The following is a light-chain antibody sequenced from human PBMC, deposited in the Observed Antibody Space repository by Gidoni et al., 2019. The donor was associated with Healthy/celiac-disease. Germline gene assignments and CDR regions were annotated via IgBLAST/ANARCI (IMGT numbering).Light chain of an antibody. CDR1: KLGDKY. CDR2: QDN. Sequence: SYELTQQPSVSVSPGQTASITCSGDKLGDKYACWYQQKPGLSPVLVIYQDNKRPSGIPARFSGSNSGNTATLTISGTQAMDEADYYCQAWDSSVVFGGGTKLTVL. J-gene: IGLJ2*01. V-gene: IGLV3-1*01. CDR3: QAWDSSVV.